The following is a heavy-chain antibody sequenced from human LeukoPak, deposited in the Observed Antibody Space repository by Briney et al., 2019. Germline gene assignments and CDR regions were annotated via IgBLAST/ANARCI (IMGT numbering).Heavy chain of an antibody. CDR3: ARTYSSSSYSPFDY. CDR2: IYYGGST. CDR1: GFIVSSNY. J-gene: IGHJ4*02. D-gene: IGHD6-13*01. V-gene: IGHV3-53*01. Sequence: PGGSLRLSCAASGFIVSSNYMNWVRQAPGKGLEWVSVIYYGGSTYYADSVEGRFTISRDNSKNTLYLQMNSLRAEDTAVYYCARTYSSSSYSPFDYWGQGTLVTVSS.